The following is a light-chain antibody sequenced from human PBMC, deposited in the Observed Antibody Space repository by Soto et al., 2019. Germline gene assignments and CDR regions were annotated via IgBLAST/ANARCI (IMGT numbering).Light chain of an antibody. J-gene: IGKJ3*01. CDR1: QSVSDNH. Sequence: EIVLTQSPGTLSLSPGERATLSCRASQSVSDNHLAWYHQNPAQPPRLLIYGASNRATGIPDRFSGHGSGTDFTLTISRLEPEDFATYYCHHYDRSPIFTFGPGTKVDI. CDR3: HHYDRSPIFT. V-gene: IGKV3-20*01. CDR2: GAS.